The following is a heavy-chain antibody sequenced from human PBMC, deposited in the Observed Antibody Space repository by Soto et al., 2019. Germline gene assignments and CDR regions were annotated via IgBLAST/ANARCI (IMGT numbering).Heavy chain of an antibody. CDR2: VYYTERT. D-gene: IGHD5-12*01. Sequence: SETLSLTCIVSGGSISGYYWSWIRQPPEKGLEWIGSVYYTERTSYNPSLKSRVTISVDTSKNQFSLNLSSVTAADTAMYYCARAGVATIYPGNNWFAPWGQGTLVTVSS. V-gene: IGHV4-59*08. J-gene: IGHJ5*02. CDR1: GGSISGYY. CDR3: ARAGVATIYPGNNWFAP.